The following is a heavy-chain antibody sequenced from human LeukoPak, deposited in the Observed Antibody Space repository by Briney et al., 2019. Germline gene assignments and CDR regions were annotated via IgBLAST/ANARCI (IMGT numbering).Heavy chain of an antibody. CDR2: IKSKTDGGTT. D-gene: IGHD3-10*01. CDR1: GFTFSNAW. V-gene: IGHV3-15*01. J-gene: IGHJ4*02. Sequence: PGGSLRLSCAASGFTFSNAWMSWVRQAPGKGLEWVGRIKSKTDGGTTDYAAPVKGRFTISRDDSKNTLYLQMNSLKTEDTAVYYCTTDSATMVRGVAHYWGQGTLVTVSS. CDR3: TTDSATMVRGVAHY.